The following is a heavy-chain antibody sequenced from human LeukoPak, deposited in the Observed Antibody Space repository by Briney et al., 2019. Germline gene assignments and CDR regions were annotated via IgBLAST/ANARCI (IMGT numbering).Heavy chain of an antibody. J-gene: IGHJ3*02. CDR1: GFIFSSYG. D-gene: IGHD4-23*01. Sequence: GGSLRLSCAGSGFIFSSYGMHWVRQAPGKGLEWVAFIRNDGSKEYYADSVKGRFTISRDNSKNTLYLQMNSLRPEDTTVYYCAKDQSGGTTVVFAFDIWGQGTMVTVSS. CDR3: AKDQSGGTTVVFAFDI. CDR2: IRNDGSKE. V-gene: IGHV3-30*02.